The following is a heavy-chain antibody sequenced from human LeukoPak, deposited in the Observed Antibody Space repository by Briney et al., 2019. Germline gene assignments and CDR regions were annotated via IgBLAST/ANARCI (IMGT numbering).Heavy chain of an antibody. Sequence: PGRSLRLSCAASGSTFSSYGMHWVRQAPGKGLEWVAVIWYDGSNKYYADSVKGRFTISRNNSKNTLYLQMNSLRAEDTAVYHCARSDIVATIDAFDIWGQGTMVTVSS. D-gene: IGHD5-12*01. CDR2: IWYDGSNK. CDR1: GSTFSSYG. CDR3: ARSDIVATIDAFDI. J-gene: IGHJ3*02. V-gene: IGHV3-33*01.